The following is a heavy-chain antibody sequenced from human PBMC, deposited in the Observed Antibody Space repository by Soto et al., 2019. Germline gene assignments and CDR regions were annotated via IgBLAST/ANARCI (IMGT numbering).Heavy chain of an antibody. J-gene: IGHJ3*02. Sequence: GGSLRLSCAAPGFTFSSYWMSWVRQAPGKGLEWVANIKQDGSEKYYVDSVKGRFTISRDNAKNSLYLQMNSLRAEDTAVYYCARDLITMIVVENDAFDIWGQGTMVTVSS. V-gene: IGHV3-7*01. CDR1: GFTFSSYW. D-gene: IGHD3-22*01. CDR3: ARDLITMIVVENDAFDI. CDR2: IKQDGSEK.